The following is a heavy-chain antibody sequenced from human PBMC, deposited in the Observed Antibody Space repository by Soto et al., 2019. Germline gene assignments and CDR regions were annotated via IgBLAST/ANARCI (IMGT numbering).Heavy chain of an antibody. CDR1: GFSVSSNY. CDR2: HYSGGST. D-gene: IGHD1-26*01. J-gene: IGHJ5*02. CDR3: ARLRHPGGTVGATSPLDP. Sequence: DVQLVESGGGLVQPGGSLRLSCAISGFSVSSNYLSWVRQAPGKGLEWVSVHYSGGSTYYADSVQGRFTISRDKSNNTLYLPMRRVKAEDTAVYCCARLRHPGGTVGATSPLDPWGQGTLVTVSS. V-gene: IGHV3-53*01.